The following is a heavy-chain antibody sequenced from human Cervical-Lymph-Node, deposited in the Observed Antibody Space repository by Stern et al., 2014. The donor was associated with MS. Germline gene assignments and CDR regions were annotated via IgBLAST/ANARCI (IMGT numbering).Heavy chain of an antibody. CDR3: AKALNYVDYGAFDY. Sequence: VQLVESGGGVVQPGRSLRLSCAASGFTFSTYNIHWVRQAPGKGLEWVAVIWYDGSNEYYGDSVKGRFTISRDNSKNTLYLQVDSLRVEDTAVYYCAKALNYVDYGAFDYWGQGALVIVSS. J-gene: IGHJ4*02. CDR2: IWYDGSNE. D-gene: IGHD4-17*01. V-gene: IGHV3-33*06. CDR1: GFTFSTYN.